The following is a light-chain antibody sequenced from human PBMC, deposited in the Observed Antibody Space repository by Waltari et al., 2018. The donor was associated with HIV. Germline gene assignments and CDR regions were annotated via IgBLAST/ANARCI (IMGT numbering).Light chain of an antibody. V-gene: IGKV3-15*01. Sequence: DIVMTQSPATLSVSPGNRATLACRASQSVGTHFAWYQQKPGQAPRLILSHVSGWDTGIPARVSGSGSGTESELAISGLQSEAFAVYCCGQFNTWPGHFGQETRVEIK. J-gene: IGKJ5*01. CDR1: QSVGTH. CDR2: HVS. CDR3: GQFNTWPGH.